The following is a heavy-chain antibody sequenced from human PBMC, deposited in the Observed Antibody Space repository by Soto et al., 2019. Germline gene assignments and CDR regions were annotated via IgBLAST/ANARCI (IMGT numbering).Heavy chain of an antibody. CDR2: ISGSGGST. CDR3: AKAPTGTAAAGLYYFDY. CDR1: GFTFSSYA. J-gene: IGHJ4*02. V-gene: IGHV3-23*01. D-gene: IGHD6-13*01. Sequence: GGSLRLSCAASGFTFSSYAMSWVRQAPGKGLEWVSAISGSGGSTYYADSVKGRFTISRDNSKNTLYLQMNSLRAEDTAVYYCAKAPTGTAAAGLYYFDYWGQGTLVTVSS.